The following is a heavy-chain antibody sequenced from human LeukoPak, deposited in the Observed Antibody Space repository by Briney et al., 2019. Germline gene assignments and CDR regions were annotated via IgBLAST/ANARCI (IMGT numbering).Heavy chain of an antibody. CDR2: ISSSSSYI. CDR1: GFTLSSYS. V-gene: IGHV3-21*04. Sequence: GGSLRLSCAASGFTLSSYSMKWVRQAPGKGLEWVSFISSSSSYIYYADSVKGRFTISIDRAKTSQYLQLNILRVKTKAVSNCARGTMFPYYFDYWGQGTLVTVSS. J-gene: IGHJ4*02. CDR3: ARGTMFPYYFDY. D-gene: IGHD3-10*02.